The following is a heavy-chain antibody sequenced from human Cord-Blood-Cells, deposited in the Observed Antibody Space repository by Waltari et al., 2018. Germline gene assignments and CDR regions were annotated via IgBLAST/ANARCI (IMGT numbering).Heavy chain of an antibody. CDR1: GFTFSSYA. CDR2: ISYDGSNK. V-gene: IGHV3-30-3*01. CDR3: ARDSRGDGYNYFDY. Sequence: QVQLVESGGGVVQPGRSLRLSCAASGFTFSSYAMHWVRQAPGKGLEGVAFISYDGSNKYYADSVKGRFTISRDNSKNTLYLQMNSPRAEDTAVYYCARDSRGDGYNYFDYWGQGTLVTVSS. D-gene: IGHD5-12*01. J-gene: IGHJ4*02.